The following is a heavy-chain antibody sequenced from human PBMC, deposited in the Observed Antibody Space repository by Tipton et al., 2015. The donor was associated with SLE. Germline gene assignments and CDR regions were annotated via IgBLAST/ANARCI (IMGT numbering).Heavy chain of an antibody. CDR3: AREGYYDNSGYYPLFDS. V-gene: IGHV4-61*09. Sequence: TLSLTCTVSGGSISSADYYWSWIRQPAGKGLEWIGYIYISGRTNYNPSLNSRVTISLDTSKNQFSLNLSSVTAADTAVYYCAREGYYDNSGYYPLFDSWGQGILVTVSS. CDR2: IYISGRT. CDR1: GGSISSADYY. J-gene: IGHJ4*01. D-gene: IGHD3-22*01.